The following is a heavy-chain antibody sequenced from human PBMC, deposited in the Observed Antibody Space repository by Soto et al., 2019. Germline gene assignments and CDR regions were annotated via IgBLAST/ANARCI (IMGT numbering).Heavy chain of an antibody. J-gene: IGHJ6*02. V-gene: IGHV1-69*13. D-gene: IGHD2-2*01. Sequence: SVKVSCKASGGTFSRYAISWVRQAPGQGLEWMGVIIPMFGMANYAEKFQGRVTFTADESTTTAYMEVSSLEYEDTAVYYCGRGDSVTEQAALRTGGRPLRYYNYNGVDVWGQGTTVTVSS. CDR2: IIPMFGMA. CDR3: GRGDSVTEQAALRTGGRPLRYYNYNGVDV. CDR1: GGTFSRYA.